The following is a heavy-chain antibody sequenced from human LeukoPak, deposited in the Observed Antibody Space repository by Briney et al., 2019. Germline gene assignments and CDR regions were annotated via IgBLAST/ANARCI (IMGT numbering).Heavy chain of an antibody. J-gene: IGHJ4*02. V-gene: IGHV3-7*01. Sequence: GGSLRLSCAASGFTFSNHWMSWVRQAPGKGLEWVANIKEDGGELNYVDSVKGRFTISRDNAKNSLYLQMNSLRAEDTAVYYCARVRKDIVVVPGAMRDTYYFDYWGQGTLVTVSS. CDR3: ARVRKDIVVVPGAMRDTYYFDY. D-gene: IGHD2-2*01. CDR2: IKEDGGEL. CDR1: GFTFSNHW.